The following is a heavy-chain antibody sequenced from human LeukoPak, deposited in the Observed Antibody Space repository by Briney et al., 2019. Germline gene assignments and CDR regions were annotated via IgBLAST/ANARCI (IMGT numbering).Heavy chain of an antibody. Sequence: GGSLRLSCAASGFTSSSYAMNRVVQTPGKGLEWVAVISYDGIYKYYADSVKGRFTISRDTSKNKLYLQMNSLRAEDTAVYYCARRLDYWGQGTLVTVSS. CDR2: ISYDGIYK. J-gene: IGHJ4*02. CDR3: ARRLDY. V-gene: IGHV3-30*04. CDR1: GFTSSSYA.